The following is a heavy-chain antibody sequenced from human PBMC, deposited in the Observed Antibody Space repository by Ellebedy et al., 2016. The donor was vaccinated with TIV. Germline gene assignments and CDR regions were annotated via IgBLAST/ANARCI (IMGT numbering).Heavy chain of an antibody. D-gene: IGHD6-13*01. CDR3: ARHSYSSSWSPDAFDV. V-gene: IGHV4-59*08. J-gene: IGHJ3*01. CDR2: VYHSGTT. Sequence: MPSETLSLTCTVSGGSISSLYWSWIRQPPGRGLEWIGYVYHSGTTNYNPSLKSRVTASMDTSKNEFFLTLTSVTAADTAVYYCARHSYSSSWSPDAFDVWGQGTMVTVSS. CDR1: GGSISSLY.